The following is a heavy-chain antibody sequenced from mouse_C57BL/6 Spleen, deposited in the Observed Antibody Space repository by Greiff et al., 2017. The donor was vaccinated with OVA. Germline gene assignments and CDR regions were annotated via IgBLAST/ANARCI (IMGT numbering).Heavy chain of an antibody. D-gene: IGHD1-1*01. J-gene: IGHJ2*01. V-gene: IGHV1-9*01. CDR1: GYTFTGYW. CDR3: AGPSTTVPYYFDY. CDR2: ILPGSGST. Sequence: VQLVESGAELMKPGASVKLSCKATGYTFTGYWIEWVKQRPGHGLEWIGEILPGSGSTNYKEKFKGKATFTADTSSNTAYMQLSSLTTEDSAIYYCAGPSTTVPYYFDYWGQGTTLTVSS.